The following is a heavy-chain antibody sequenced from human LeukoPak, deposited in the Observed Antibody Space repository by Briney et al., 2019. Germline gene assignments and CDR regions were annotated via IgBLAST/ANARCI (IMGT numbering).Heavy chain of an antibody. CDR1: GFLVSNYY. Sequence: GGSLRLSCAASGFLVSNYYMSWVRQAPGKGLEWVSVIYSGGGTYYADSVKGRFTISRDNSKNTLYLQMNSLRAEDTAVYYCTRNYFWSGPHDYWGQGSLVTVSS. D-gene: IGHD3-3*01. CDR2: IYSGGGT. CDR3: TRNYFWSGPHDY. J-gene: IGHJ4*02. V-gene: IGHV3-53*01.